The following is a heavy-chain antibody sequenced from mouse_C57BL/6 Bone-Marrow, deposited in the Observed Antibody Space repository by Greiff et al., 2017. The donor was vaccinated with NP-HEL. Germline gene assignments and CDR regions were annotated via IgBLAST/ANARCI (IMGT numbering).Heavy chain of an antibody. Sequence: QVQLKQSGAELVRPGTSVKVSCKASGYAFTNYLIEWVKQRPGQGLEWIGVINPGSGGTNYNEKFKGKATLTADKSSSTAYMQLSSLTSEDSAVYFCARGYYGSSYWGQGTLVTVSA. D-gene: IGHD1-1*01. CDR2: INPGSGGT. V-gene: IGHV1-54*01. CDR1: GYAFTNYL. CDR3: ARGYYGSSY. J-gene: IGHJ3*01.